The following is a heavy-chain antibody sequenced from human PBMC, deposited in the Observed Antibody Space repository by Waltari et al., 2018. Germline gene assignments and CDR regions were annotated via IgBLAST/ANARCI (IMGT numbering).Heavy chain of an antibody. D-gene: IGHD3-22*01. V-gene: IGHV3-30*18. CDR2: IWYDGSNK. CDR3: AKCYYYDSSGYSDY. CDR1: GFTFSSYG. Sequence: VQLVESGGGVVQPGRSLRLSCAASGFTFSSYGMHWVRQAPVKGLEWVAVIWYDGSNKYYADSVKGRFTISRDNSKNTLYLQMNSLRAEDTAMYYCAKCYYYDSSGYSDYWGQGTLVTVSS. J-gene: IGHJ4*02.